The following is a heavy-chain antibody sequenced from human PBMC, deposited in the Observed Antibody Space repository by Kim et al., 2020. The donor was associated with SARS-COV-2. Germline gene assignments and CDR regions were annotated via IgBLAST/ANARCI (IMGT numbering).Heavy chain of an antibody. J-gene: IGHJ4*02. Sequence: GYADSVKGRFTISRDNAKNSLYLQMNSLRAEDTALYYCAKNMSVAGLFDYWGQGTLSPSPQ. D-gene: IGHD6-19*01. CDR3: AKNMSVAGLFDY. V-gene: IGHV3-9*01.